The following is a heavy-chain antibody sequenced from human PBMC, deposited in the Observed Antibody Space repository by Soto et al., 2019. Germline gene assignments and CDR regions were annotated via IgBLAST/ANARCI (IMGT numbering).Heavy chain of an antibody. J-gene: IGHJ6*03. CDR1: GFTFSSYS. Sequence: GGSLRLSCAASGFTFSSYSMSWVRQAPGKGLEWVADIKQDGSEKYYVDSVKGRFTISRDNARNSLYLQMNSLRAEDTAVYYCARDSDYYYYYMDVWGKGTTVTVSS. CDR3: ARDSDYYYYYMDV. CDR2: IKQDGSEK. V-gene: IGHV3-7*01.